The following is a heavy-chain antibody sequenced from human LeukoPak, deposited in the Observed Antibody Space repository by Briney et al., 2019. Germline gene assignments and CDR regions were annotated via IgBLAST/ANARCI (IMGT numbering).Heavy chain of an antibody. CDR1: GGSFSSYY. Sequence: SETLSLTCTVSGGSFSSYYWSWVRQPPGKGLEWIGYIYYSGSTNYNPSLKSRITMSVDTSKNQFSLTLSSVTAADTAVYYCARVITVRGVIFDYWGQGTLVTVSS. CDR2: IYYSGST. J-gene: IGHJ4*02. D-gene: IGHD3-16*01. V-gene: IGHV4-59*01. CDR3: ARVITVRGVIFDY.